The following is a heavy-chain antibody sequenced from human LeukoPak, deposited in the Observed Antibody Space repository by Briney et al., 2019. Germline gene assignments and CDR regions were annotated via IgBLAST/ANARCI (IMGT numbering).Heavy chain of an antibody. CDR1: GFTFSSYG. J-gene: IGHJ4*02. CDR2: IRYDGNNK. CDR3: AKAPPYYCSSTSCQHYYYFDY. V-gene: IGHV3-30*02. D-gene: IGHD2-2*01. Sequence: GGSLRLSCAASGFTFSSYGMHWVRQAPGKGLEWVAFIRYDGNNKYYADSVKGRFTIPRDNSKNTLYLQMNSLRAEDTAVYYCAKAPPYYCSSTSCQHYYYFDYWGQGTLVTVSS.